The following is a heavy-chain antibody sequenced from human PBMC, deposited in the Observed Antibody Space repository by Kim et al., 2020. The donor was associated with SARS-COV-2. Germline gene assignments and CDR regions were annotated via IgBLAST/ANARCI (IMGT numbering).Heavy chain of an antibody. J-gene: IGHJ5*02. CDR1: GDNVITHD. D-gene: IGHD6-25*01. CDR2: MNPHNGNT. CDR3: TKRARLAAEGIGWFDP. Sequence: ASVKVSCKASGDNVITHDINWVRQATGQGLEWLGWMNPHNGNTGYAQRFQGRVTMTFDTSTRTAYLDLSSLKSDDTAVYYCTKRARLAAEGIGWFDPWGQGTQVIVSS. V-gene: IGHV1-8*01.